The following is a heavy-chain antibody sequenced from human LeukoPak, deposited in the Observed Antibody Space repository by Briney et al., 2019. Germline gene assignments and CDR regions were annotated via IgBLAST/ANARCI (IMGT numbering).Heavy chain of an antibody. J-gene: IGHJ6*03. Sequence: SETLSLTCSVSSGFISSYYWTWIRQSPGKGLEWIGYIYYTGSTSYNPSLQSRVTISVDTSKNQFSLRLNSVTAADTAVYFCARLHHDYGSGTYGGAYNYYMDVWGKGTTVTVPS. D-gene: IGHD3-10*01. CDR3: ARLHHDYGSGTYGGAYNYYMDV. CDR1: SGFISSYY. V-gene: IGHV4-59*01. CDR2: IYYTGST.